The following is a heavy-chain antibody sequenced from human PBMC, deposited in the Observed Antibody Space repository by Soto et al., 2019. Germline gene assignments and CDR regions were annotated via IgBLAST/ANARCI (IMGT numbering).Heavy chain of an antibody. V-gene: IGHV1-69*12. CDR2: IIPIFRTA. D-gene: IGHD3-10*01. Sequence: QVPLVQSGAEVKKPGSSVKVSCKASGGTFSTSAISWVRQAPGQGLEWMGGIIPIFRTADYAPKFQGRVTIAADEXTSTAYMELSSLRAEDTAVYYCARGAWVLIELAKYYYRMDVWGQGTTVTVSS. J-gene: IGHJ6*02. CDR1: GGTFSTSA. CDR3: ARGAWVLIELAKYYYRMDV.